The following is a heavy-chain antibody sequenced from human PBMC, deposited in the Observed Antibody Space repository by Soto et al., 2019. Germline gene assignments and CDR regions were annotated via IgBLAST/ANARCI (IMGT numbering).Heavy chain of an antibody. V-gene: IGHV3-23*01. CDR3: ALQMGGLRSFTGY. Sequence: VQLSESGGGLVQPGGSLRLSCAASGFTFSRYAMTWVRQSPGKGLEYVSAISGSGIYTDYADSVKGRFTVSRDNTNNTLYLHMKSLRAEDTALYYCALQMGGLRSFTGYWGQGTLVTVSS. J-gene: IGHJ4*01. D-gene: IGHD4-17*01. CDR2: ISGSGIYT. CDR1: GFTFSRYA.